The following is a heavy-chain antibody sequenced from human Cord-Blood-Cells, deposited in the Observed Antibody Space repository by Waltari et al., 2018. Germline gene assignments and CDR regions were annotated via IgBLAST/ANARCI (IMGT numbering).Heavy chain of an antibody. D-gene: IGHD6-13*01. Sequence: QVQLVQSGAEVKKPGASVKVSCKVSGYTLTELSMHWVRQAPGKGLEWMEGFDPEDGETIYAQKFQGRVTMTEDTATDTAYMELSSLRSEDTAVYYCATGSIAAAGTDYWGQGTLVTVSS. CDR3: ATGSIAAAGTDY. CDR2: FDPEDGET. J-gene: IGHJ4*02. CDR1: GYTLTELS. V-gene: IGHV1-24*01.